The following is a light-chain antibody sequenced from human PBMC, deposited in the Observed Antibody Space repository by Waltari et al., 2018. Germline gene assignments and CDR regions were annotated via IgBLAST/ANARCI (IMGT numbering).Light chain of an antibody. CDR1: QSVTTY. CDR3: HQRSSWPLT. J-gene: IGKJ4*01. CDR2: DAS. Sequence: EIVMTQSPATLPLSQGQRATLPCRASQSVTTYLGWIQQKPGQAPRLLIYDASKRATGIPARFSGSGSGTDFTLTISNLEPEDFAIYYCHQRSSWPLTFGGGTRVEI. V-gene: IGKV3-11*01.